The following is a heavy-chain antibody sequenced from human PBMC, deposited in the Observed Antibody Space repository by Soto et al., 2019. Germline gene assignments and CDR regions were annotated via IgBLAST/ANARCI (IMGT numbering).Heavy chain of an antibody. CDR2: INHSGST. CDR3: ARVGTNYYYYGMDV. D-gene: IGHD1-26*01. Sequence: SATLSITCAVYGGSFSGYYWSWIRQPPGKGLEWIGEINHSGSTNYNPSLKSRVTISVDTSKNQFSLKLSSVTAADTAVYYCARVGTNYYYYGMDVWGQGTTVTVYS. CDR1: GGSFSGYY. J-gene: IGHJ6*02. V-gene: IGHV4-34*01.